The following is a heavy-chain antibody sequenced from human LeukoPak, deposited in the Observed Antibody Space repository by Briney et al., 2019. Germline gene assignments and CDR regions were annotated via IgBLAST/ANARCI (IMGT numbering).Heavy chain of an antibody. Sequence: PGGTLRLSCAASGFTFSSYGMSWVRQAPGKGLEWVSAISSSGSTIYYADSVKGRFTISRDNAKNSLYLQMNSLRAEDTAVYYCVAFVWQPPGHWFDPWGQGTLVTVSS. CDR3: VAFVWQPPGHWFDP. CDR2: ISSSGSTI. V-gene: IGHV3-48*04. CDR1: GFTFSSYG. J-gene: IGHJ5*02. D-gene: IGHD3-16*01.